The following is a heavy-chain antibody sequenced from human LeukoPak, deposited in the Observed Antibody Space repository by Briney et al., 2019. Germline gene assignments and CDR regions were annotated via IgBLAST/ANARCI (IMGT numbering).Heavy chain of an antibody. J-gene: IGHJ3*02. V-gene: IGHV4-30-2*01. CDR2: IYHSGST. Sequence: PSQTLSLTCAVSGGSISSGGYSWSWIRQPPGKGLEWIGYIYHSGSTYYNPSLKSRVTISVDRSKNQFSLKLSSVTAADTAVYYCARGGRCFGAFDIWGQGTMVTVSS. D-gene: IGHD3-3*01. CDR3: ARGGRCFGAFDI. CDR1: GGSISSGGYS.